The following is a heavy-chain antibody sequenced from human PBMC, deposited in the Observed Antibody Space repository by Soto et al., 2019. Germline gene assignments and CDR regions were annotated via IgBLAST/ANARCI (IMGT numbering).Heavy chain of an antibody. J-gene: IGHJ5*02. CDR1: GGSFSGYY. CDR3: AREETAVAGTGWFDP. Sequence: QVQLQQWGAGLLKPSETLSLTCAVYGGSFSGYYWSWIRQPPGKGLEWIGEINHSGSTNYNPSLKSRVTISVDTSKNQFSLKLYSVTAADTAVYHCAREETAVAGTGWFDPWGQGTLVTVSS. D-gene: IGHD6-19*01. V-gene: IGHV4-34*01. CDR2: INHSGST.